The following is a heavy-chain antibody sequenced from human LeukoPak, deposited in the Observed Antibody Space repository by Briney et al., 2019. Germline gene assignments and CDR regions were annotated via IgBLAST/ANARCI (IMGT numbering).Heavy chain of an antibody. V-gene: IGHV4-38-2*01. Sequence: KSSETLSLTCAVSGYSISSGDYWGWIRQPPGKGLEWIGSIYHSGSTYHNPSLKSRVTISVDRSKNQFSLKLSSVTAADTAVYYCARGGYYYYYMDVWGKGTTVTVSS. CDR3: ARGGYYYYYMDV. CDR2: IYHSGST. J-gene: IGHJ6*03. CDR1: GYSISSGDY. D-gene: IGHD3-16*01.